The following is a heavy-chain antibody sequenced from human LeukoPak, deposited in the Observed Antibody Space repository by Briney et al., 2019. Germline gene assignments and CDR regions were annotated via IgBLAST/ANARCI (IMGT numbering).Heavy chain of an antibody. J-gene: IGHJ6*03. CDR3: ARDGSPDYDFWRGYYYYMDV. D-gene: IGHD3-3*01. Sequence: SETLSLTCTVSGGSISSYYWSWIRQPPGKGLEWIGYIYYSGSTNYNPSLKSRVTVSVDTSKNQFSLKLSSVTAADTAVYYCARDGSPDYDFWRGYYYYMDVWGKGTTVTVSS. V-gene: IGHV4-59*01. CDR2: IYYSGST. CDR1: GGSISSYY.